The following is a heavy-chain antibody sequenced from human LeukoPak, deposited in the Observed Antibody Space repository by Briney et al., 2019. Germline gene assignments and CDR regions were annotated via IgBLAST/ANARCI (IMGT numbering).Heavy chain of an antibody. J-gene: IGHJ3*02. D-gene: IGHD2-2*01. CDR2: ISSSSSYI. Sequence: AGGSLRLSCAASGFTFSSYSMNWVRQAPGKGLEWVSSISSSSSYIYYADSVKGRFTISRDNAKNSLFLQMNSLRAEDTAVYYCARAYCSTTSCYVDAFDIWGQGTMVTVSS. V-gene: IGHV3-21*01. CDR1: GFTFSSYS. CDR3: ARAYCSTTSCYVDAFDI.